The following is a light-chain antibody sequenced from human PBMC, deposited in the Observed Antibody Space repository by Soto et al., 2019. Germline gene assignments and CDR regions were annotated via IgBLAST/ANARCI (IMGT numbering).Light chain of an antibody. CDR1: QRITTY. CDR3: QQSYSTPYT. V-gene: IGKV1-39*01. CDR2: TAA. Sequence: IHMTQSPSSLSASVGDRVTITCRASQRITTYLNWYQQKPGKAPKLLISTAATLQGGVPSRFSGSGSGTDFTLTINTLQPEDFATYFCQQSYSTPYTFGQGNKLEIK. J-gene: IGKJ2*01.